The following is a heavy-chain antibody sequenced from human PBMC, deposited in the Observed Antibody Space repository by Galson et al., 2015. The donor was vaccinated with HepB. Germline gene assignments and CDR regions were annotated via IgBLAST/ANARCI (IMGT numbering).Heavy chain of an antibody. CDR2: INPYNGNT. D-gene: IGHD3-10*01. V-gene: IGHV1-18*04. J-gene: IGHJ1*01. Sequence: SVKVSCKASGYTFTSYGIRYVRQAPGQGLEWVGWINPYNGNTNYAQKFQGRVTMTTDTSTSTAYMELRSLRSDDTAVYYCARGPWFGELTGILVVQHWGQGTLVTVSS. CDR1: GYTFTSYG. CDR3: ARGPWFGELTGILVVQH.